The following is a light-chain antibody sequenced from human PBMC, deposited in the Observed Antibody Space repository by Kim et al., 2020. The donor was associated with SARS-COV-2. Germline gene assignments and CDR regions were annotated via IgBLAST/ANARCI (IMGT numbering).Light chain of an antibody. CDR2: DVS. J-gene: IGLJ2*01. V-gene: IGLV2-14*03. CDR3: GSYTSSSTVV. Sequence: GHAITITCTGTSSTFGDYDYVSRNQHNPAKAPILIIYDVSHRPSGVSNRVSGSTSGSTASLTISGLQAEDGADYYCGSYTSSSTVVFGGGSQMTVL. CDR1: SSTFGDYDY.